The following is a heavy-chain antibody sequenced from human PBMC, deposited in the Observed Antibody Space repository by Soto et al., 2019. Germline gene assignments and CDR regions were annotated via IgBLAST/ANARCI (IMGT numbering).Heavy chain of an antibody. CDR2: VIPIFGTP. CDR3: ARSQGGSSSLDIYYYYYYGMDV. V-gene: IGHV1-69*01. CDR1: GGTFSTYA. Sequence: QVQLVQSGAEVKKPGSSVMVSCKAPGGTFSTYAISWVRQAPGQGLEWMGGVIPIFGTPKYAQKFQGRVMITADESTSTGYMELRSLRSEDTAVYYCARSQGGSSSLDIYYYYYYGMDVWGQGTTVTVSS. J-gene: IGHJ6*02. D-gene: IGHD2-15*01.